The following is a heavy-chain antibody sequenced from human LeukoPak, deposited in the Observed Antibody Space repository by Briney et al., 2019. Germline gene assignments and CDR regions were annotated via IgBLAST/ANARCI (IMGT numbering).Heavy chain of an antibody. D-gene: IGHD6-13*01. CDR1: GFTFSSYS. CDR3: AKDTRSWYDYYYGMDV. Sequence: LPGGSLRLSCAASGFTFSSYSMNWVRQAPGKGLEWVAVISYDGSNKYYADSVKGRFTISRDNSKNTLYLQMNSLRAEDTAVYYCAKDTRSWYDYYYGMDVWGQGTTVTVSS. J-gene: IGHJ6*02. V-gene: IGHV3-30*18. CDR2: ISYDGSNK.